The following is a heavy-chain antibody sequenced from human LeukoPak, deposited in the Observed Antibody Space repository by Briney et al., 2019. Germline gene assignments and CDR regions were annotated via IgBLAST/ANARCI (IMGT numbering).Heavy chain of an antibody. D-gene: IGHD7-27*01. J-gene: IGHJ4*02. CDR2: ISWNSGSI. Sequence: GRSLRLSCAASGFTFDDYAMHWVRQAPGKGLEWVSGISWNSGSIGYADSVKGRFTISRDNAKNSLYLQMNSLRAEDTAFYFCARDDNWGFDYWGQGALVTVSS. CDR1: GFTFDDYA. V-gene: IGHV3-9*01. CDR3: ARDDNWGFDY.